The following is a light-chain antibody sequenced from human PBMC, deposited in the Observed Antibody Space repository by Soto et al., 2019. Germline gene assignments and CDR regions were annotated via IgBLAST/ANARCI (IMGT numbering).Light chain of an antibody. CDR3: QQYHSAPPT. V-gene: IGKV1-27*01. Sequence: DIQMTQSPSSLSASVGDRITLTCRASQGISSYLAWYQQRPGKVPKLLIYAASTLDSGVPSRFSGSGSGADFTLTISTLEPEDFAIYYCQQYHSAPPTFGQGTKVEI. CDR2: AAS. CDR1: QGISSY. J-gene: IGKJ1*01.